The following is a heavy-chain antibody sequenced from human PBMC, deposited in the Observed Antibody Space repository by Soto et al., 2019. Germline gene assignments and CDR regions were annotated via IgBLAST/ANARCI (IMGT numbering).Heavy chain of an antibody. CDR2: IYSGGST. Sequence: EVQLVESGGGLVQPGGSLRLSCAASGFTVSSNYMSWVRQAPGKGLEWVSVIYSGGSTYYADSVKGRFTISRDNSKNTMYLQTNSPRAEDTFVYNSARDIVRGMDVLGQRTTVT. J-gene: IGHJ6*02. CDR3: ARDIVRGMDV. V-gene: IGHV3-66*01. CDR1: GFTVSSNY. D-gene: IGHD1-26*01.